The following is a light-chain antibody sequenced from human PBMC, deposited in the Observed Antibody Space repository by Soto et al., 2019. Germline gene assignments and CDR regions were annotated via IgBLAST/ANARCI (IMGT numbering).Light chain of an antibody. CDR1: SSDVGGYNY. V-gene: IGLV2-14*01. J-gene: IGLJ2*01. CDR3: GSYRRSTLVV. CDR2: DVS. Sequence: QSALTQPASVSGSPGQSITISCTGTSSDVGGYNYVSWYQQHPGKAPKLMIYDVSNRPSGVSNRFSGSKSGNTASLTISGLQAEDEADYYFGSYRRSTLVVFGGGTELTVL.